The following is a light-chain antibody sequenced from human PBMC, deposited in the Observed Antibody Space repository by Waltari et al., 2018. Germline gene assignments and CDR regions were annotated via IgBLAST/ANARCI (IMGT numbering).Light chain of an antibody. J-gene: IGLJ2*01. CDR2: GVT. CDR3: SSYTTSDTLV. V-gene: IGLV2-14*03. CDR1: SSDVCAYNY. Sequence: QSALTQPTSVSGSPGQSLTISCTGTSSDVCAYNYFSWYQQHPGRAPRRMIYGVTGRPSGVSIRFSGSKAGNTASLTISGLQPEDEAYYYCSSYTTSDTLVFAGGTKLTVL.